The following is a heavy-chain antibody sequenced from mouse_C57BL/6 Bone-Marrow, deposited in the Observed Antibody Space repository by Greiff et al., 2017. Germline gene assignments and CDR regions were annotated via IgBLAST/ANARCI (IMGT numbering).Heavy chain of an antibody. Sequence: QVQLQQPGAELVMPGASVKLSCKASGYTFTSYWMHWVKQRPGQGLEWIGEIDPSDSYTNYNQKFKGKSTLTVDKSSSTAYMQLSSLTSEDSAGYYCAREEILLWSYFDYWGQGTTLTVSS. D-gene: IGHD2-1*01. CDR2: IDPSDSYT. J-gene: IGHJ2*01. CDR1: GYTFTSYW. V-gene: IGHV1-69*01. CDR3: AREEILLWSYFDY.